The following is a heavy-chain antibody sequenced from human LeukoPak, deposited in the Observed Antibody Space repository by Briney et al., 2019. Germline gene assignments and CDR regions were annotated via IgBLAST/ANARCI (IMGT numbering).Heavy chain of an antibody. D-gene: IGHD6-19*01. Sequence: GGSLRPSCAASGFTVSSNYLSWVRQAPGKGLECVSVIYSGGNTYYADSVKGRFTISRDNSKNTLFLQMNSLRAEDTAVYYCAKDNRRHYTSGPNPDSLHWGQGALVTVSS. CDR3: AKDNRRHYTSGPNPDSLH. CDR2: IYSGGNT. CDR1: GFTVSSNY. J-gene: IGHJ4*02. V-gene: IGHV3-53*01.